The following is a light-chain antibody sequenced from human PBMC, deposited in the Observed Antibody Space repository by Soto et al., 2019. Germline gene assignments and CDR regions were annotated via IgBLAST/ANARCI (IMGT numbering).Light chain of an antibody. CDR2: GNS. J-gene: IGLJ2*01. CDR3: QSYDSSLSGVV. CDR1: SSNIGAGYD. V-gene: IGLV1-40*01. Sequence: QSVLTQPPSVSGAPGQRVTISCTWSSSNIGAGYDVHWYQQLPGTARKLLIYGNSNRPSGVPDRFSGSKSGTSASLAITGVQAEDEADYYCQSYDSSLSGVVFGGGTKLTVL.